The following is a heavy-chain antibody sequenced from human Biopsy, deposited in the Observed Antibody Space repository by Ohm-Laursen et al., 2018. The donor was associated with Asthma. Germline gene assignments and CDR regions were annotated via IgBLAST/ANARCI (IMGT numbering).Heavy chain of an antibody. CDR3: AKVRSDWVIAESFDY. CDR2: ISWNSATI. J-gene: IGHJ4*02. CDR1: GFTFDEYT. V-gene: IGHV3-9*01. Sequence: SLRLSCAASGFTFDEYTMNWVRQAPGKGLEWVPGISWNSATIGYADSVEGRFTISRDNAKNSVFLHMDSLRPEDTAFYYCAKVRSDWVIAESFDYWGQGVLVTVSS. D-gene: IGHD3-16*02.